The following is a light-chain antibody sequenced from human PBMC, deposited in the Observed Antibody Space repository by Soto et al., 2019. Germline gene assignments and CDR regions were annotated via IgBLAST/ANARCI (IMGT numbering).Light chain of an antibody. J-gene: IGLJ1*01. CDR2: EVS. CDR1: SSGGVYYNY. Sequence: QSALTQPPSASGSPGHSVTISCTGTSSGGVYYNYVSWYQQHPGKAPKLIIYEVSKRPSGVPDRFSGSKSGSTASLTVSGLQAEDEADYYCTSYVGNNNFNIFGPGTKVTVL. V-gene: IGLV2-8*01. CDR3: TSYVGNNNFNI.